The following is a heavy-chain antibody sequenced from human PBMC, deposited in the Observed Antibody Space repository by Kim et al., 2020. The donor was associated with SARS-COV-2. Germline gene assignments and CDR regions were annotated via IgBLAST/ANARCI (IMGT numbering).Heavy chain of an antibody. D-gene: IGHD2-8*01. J-gene: IGHJ4*02. V-gene: IGHV3-48*03. Sequence: SVTGRFTISRDNAKNSLYLQMNSLRAEDTDVYYCARPISKPDNGGYYFDYWGQGTLVTVSS. CDR3: ARPISKPDNGGYYFDY.